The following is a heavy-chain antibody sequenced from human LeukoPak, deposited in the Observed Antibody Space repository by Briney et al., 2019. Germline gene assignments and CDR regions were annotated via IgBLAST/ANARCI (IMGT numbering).Heavy chain of an antibody. CDR2: ISWNRGSI. D-gene: IGHD6-13*01. V-gene: IGHV3-9*03. CDR3: AKVARSYSSSWIFDY. Sequence: GGSLRLPCAASGFTFDDYAMHWVRQAPGKGLEWVSGISWNRGSIGYADSVKGRFTISRDNAKNSLYLQMNSLRAEDMALYYCAKVARSYSSSWIFDYWGQGTLVTVSS. CDR1: GFTFDDYA. J-gene: IGHJ4*02.